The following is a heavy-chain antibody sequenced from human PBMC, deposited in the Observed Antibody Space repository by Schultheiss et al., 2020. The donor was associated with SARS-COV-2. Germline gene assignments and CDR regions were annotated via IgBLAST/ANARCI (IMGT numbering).Heavy chain of an antibody. V-gene: IGHV4-34*01. CDR1: GGSFRGYY. J-gene: IGHJ5*02. D-gene: IGHD3-22*01. CDR2: IYHSGST. CDR3: ARERWQYYDSSGNLNWFDP. Sequence: GSLRLSCAVYGGSFRGYYWSWIRQPPGKGLEWIGEIYHSGSTNYNPSLKSRVTISVDTSKNQFSLKLSSVTAADTAVYYCARERWQYYDSSGNLNWFDPWGQGTLVTVSS.